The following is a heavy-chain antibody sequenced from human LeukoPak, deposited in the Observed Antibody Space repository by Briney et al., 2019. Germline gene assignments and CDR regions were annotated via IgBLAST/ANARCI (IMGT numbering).Heavy chain of an antibody. CDR3: ARGSPRLNWFDP. D-gene: IGHD6-25*01. CDR2: INGGNGNT. V-gene: IGHV1-3*01. Sequence: GASVKVSCKASGYTFTSYAMHWVRQAPGQRLEWMGWINGGNGNTKYSQKLQGRVTITRDTSASTAYMELRSLRSEDTAVFYCARGSPRLNWFDPWGQGTLVTVSS. J-gene: IGHJ5*02. CDR1: GYTFTSYA.